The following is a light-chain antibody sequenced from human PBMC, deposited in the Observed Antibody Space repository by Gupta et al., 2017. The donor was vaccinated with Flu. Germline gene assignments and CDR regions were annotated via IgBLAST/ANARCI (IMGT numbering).Light chain of an antibody. CDR3: GTWDNSLSVVV. CDR2: DND. CDR1: SPNIGINH. Sequence: QSVLTQPPSVSAAPGHKVTISCPGSSPNIGINHVSWYQLLPGTAPKLLIYDNDQRPSGIPDRFSGSKSGTSATLDITGLQTGDEADYYCGTWDNSLSVVVFGGGTKVAV. V-gene: IGLV1-51*01. J-gene: IGLJ2*01.